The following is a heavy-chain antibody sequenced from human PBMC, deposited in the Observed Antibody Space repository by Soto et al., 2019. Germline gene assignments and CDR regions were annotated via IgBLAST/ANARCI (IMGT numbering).Heavy chain of an antibody. J-gene: IGHJ5*02. D-gene: IGHD1-26*01. Sequence: QVQLQESGPGLVKPSETLSLTCTVSGGSISSYYWSWIRQPPGKGLEWIGYIYYSGSTNYNPSLMRRVTISVDTSKNQFSLKLSSVTAADTALYYCARRYSGTEDDNWFDPWGQGTLVTVSS. CDR2: IYYSGST. CDR3: ARRYSGTEDDNWFDP. CDR1: GGSISSYY. V-gene: IGHV4-59*08.